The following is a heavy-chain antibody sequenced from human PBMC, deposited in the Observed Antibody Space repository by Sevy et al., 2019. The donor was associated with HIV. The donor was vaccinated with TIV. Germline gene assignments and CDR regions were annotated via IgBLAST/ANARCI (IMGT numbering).Heavy chain of an antibody. CDR3: AKGGAAHPTDYYYYGMDV. Sequence: GESLKISCAASGITFSNYGIHWVRQAPGKGLEWVAVISYDRSIKYYADSVKGRFTISRSNSKNTLFLQRDSLRAEDTAMNYCAKGGAAHPTDYYYYGMDVWGQGTTVTVS. J-gene: IGHJ6*02. D-gene: IGHD6-6*01. CDR1: GITFSNYG. CDR2: ISYDRSIK. V-gene: IGHV3-30*18.